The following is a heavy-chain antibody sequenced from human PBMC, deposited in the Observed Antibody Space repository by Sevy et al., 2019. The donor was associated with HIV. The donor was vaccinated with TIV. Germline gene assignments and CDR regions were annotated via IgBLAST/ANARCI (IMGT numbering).Heavy chain of an antibody. J-gene: IGHJ4*02. Sequence: GGSLRLSCAVSGFTFSNYWMHWVRQVPGKGLVWVSRISNDGTHTSDANSVKGRFTISRDNAKNTLDLQMNSLRAEDTAVYYCASDTNGYFDLAYWGQGVLVTVSS. D-gene: IGHD3-22*01. CDR2: ISNDGTHT. CDR3: ASDTNGYFDLAY. CDR1: GFTFSNYW. V-gene: IGHV3-74*01.